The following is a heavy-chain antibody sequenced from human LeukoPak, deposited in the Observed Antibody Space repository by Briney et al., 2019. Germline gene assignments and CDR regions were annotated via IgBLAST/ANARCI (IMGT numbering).Heavy chain of an antibody. CDR1: GLTFSSYS. CDR2: ISGSGDST. Sequence: PGGSLRLSCAASGLTFSSYSMSWVRQAPGKGLQWVSDISGSGDSTYYADSVKGRFTISRDNSKNTLYLQMNSLRAEDTAVYYCAKDLRSSADSKMGAADYWGQGTLVTVSS. CDR3: AKDLRSSADSKMGAADY. V-gene: IGHV3-23*01. D-gene: IGHD1-26*01. J-gene: IGHJ4*02.